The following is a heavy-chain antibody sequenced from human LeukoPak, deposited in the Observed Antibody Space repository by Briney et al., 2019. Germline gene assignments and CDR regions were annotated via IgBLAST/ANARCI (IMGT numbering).Heavy chain of an antibody. V-gene: IGHV3-48*04. J-gene: IGHJ4*02. CDR3: ARDPSSSGWYGYYFDY. CDR1: GFTFSSYS. Sequence: GGSLRLSCAASGFTFSSYSMNWVRQAPGKGLEWVSYISSSSSTIYYADSVKGRFTISRDNAKNSLYPQMNSLRAEDTAVYYCARDPSSSGWYGYYFDYWGQGTLVSVSS. CDR2: ISSSSSTI. D-gene: IGHD6-19*01.